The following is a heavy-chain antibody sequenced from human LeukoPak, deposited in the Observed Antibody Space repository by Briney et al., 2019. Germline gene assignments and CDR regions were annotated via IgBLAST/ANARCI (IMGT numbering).Heavy chain of an antibody. J-gene: IGHJ6*03. Sequence: SQTLSLTCTVSGGSISSGGYYWSWIRQHPGKGLEWIGYIYYSGSTYYNPSLKSRVTISVDTSKNQFSLNLSSVTAADTAVYYCARDSTSSSAYYYMDVWGKGTTVTVSS. CDR1: GGSISSGGYY. V-gene: IGHV4-31*03. D-gene: IGHD6-6*01. CDR3: ARDSTSSSAYYYMDV. CDR2: IYYSGST.